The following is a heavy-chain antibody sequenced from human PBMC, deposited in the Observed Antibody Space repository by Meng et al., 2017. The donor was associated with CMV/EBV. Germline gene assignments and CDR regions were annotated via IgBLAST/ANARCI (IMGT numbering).Heavy chain of an antibody. CDR1: GITFSSYG. V-gene: IGHV3-33*01. J-gene: IGHJ4*02. CDR2: VWYDGSKK. D-gene: IGHD3-22*01. CDR3: ARDRGHYDSRTSYFDY. Sequence: SGITFSSYGFHWVRQAPGKGLEWVAVVWYDGSKKYYADSVKGRSTISRDNSNTVYLQMNTLRAEDTAVYYCARDRGHYDSRTSYFDYWGQGTLVTVSS.